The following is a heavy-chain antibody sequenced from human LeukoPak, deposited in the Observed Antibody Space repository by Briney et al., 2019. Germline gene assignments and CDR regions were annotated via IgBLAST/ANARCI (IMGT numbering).Heavy chain of an antibody. D-gene: IGHD2-15*01. J-gene: IGHJ4*02. V-gene: IGHV3-66*01. Sequence: PGGSLRLSCAGSGFTVSSYYMSWVRQAPGKGLEWISVIYNGGSTHYADSVKGRFASSRDNSKNTLYLQMDSLRAEDTAIYYCARVYGSGYYFDYWGQGTLVTVSS. CDR3: ARVYGSGYYFDY. CDR2: IYNGGST. CDR1: GFTVSSYY.